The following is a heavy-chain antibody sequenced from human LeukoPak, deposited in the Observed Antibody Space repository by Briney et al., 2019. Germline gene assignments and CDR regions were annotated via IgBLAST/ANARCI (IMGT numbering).Heavy chain of an antibody. CDR2: INHSGST. Sequence: SETLSLTCAVYGGSFSGYYWSWIRQPPGKGLEWIGEINHSGSTNYNPSLKSLVTISVDTSKTQFSLKLSSVTAADTRVYYCARGEAEYSSGCFDCWGQGTLVTVSS. J-gene: IGHJ4*02. V-gene: IGHV4-34*01. CDR1: GGSFSGYY. D-gene: IGHD6-19*01. CDR3: ARGEAEYSSGCFDC.